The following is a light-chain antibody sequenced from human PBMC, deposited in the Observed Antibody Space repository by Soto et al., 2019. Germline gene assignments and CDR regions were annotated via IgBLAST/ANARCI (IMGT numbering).Light chain of an antibody. CDR2: EVS. V-gene: IGLV2-14*01. CDR1: SSDVGGYNS. J-gene: IGLJ2*01. CDR3: SSYTTGGTVA. Sequence: QSVLTQPASVSGSPGQSMTISCTGTSSDVGGYNSVSWYQQHPGKAPKLMIHEVSNRPSGVSNRFSGSKSGNTASLTISGLQTEDEADYYCSSYTTGGTVAFGGGTKLTVL.